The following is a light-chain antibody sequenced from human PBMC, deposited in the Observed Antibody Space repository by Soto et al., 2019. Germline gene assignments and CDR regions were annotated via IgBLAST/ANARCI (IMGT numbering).Light chain of an antibody. J-gene: IGLJ3*02. V-gene: IGLV4-69*01. Sequence: QSVLTQSPSASASLGASVKLTCTLSSGHSSYAIAWHQQQPEKGPRYLMKLNSDGSHSKGDGIPDRFSGSSSGAERYLTISSLQSEDEADYYCQTWVTGSWVFGGGTKVTVL. CDR3: QTWVTGSWV. CDR1: SGHSSYA. CDR2: LNSDGSH.